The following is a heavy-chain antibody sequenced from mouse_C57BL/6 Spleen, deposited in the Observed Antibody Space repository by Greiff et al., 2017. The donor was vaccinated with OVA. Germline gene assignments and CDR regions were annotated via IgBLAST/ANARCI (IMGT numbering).Heavy chain of an antibody. D-gene: IGHD1-3*01. J-gene: IGHJ2*01. CDR3: SRGGGKWNFDY. Sequence: QVQLQQPGAELVRPGSSVKLSCKASGYTFTSYWMDWVKQRPGQGLEWIGTIYPSDSETHYNQKFKDKATLTVDKYSSTAYMQPSRLTSEDSAVYYCSRGGGKWNFDYWGQGTTLTVSS. CDR2: IYPSDSET. CDR1: GYTFTSYW. V-gene: IGHV1-61*01.